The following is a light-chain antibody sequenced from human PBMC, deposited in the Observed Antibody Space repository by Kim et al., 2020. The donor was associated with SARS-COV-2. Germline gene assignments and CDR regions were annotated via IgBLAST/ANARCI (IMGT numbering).Light chain of an antibody. J-gene: IGKJ4*01. V-gene: IGKV1-13*02. CDR1: QGINSA. CDR2: FAS. Sequence: AIQLTQSPSSLSASVGDRVTFTCRASQGINSALAWYQLKPGETPKLLIYFASTLEGGVPSRFSGSGSGTDFTLTISSLQPEDFGTYYCQQFHTYPLTFGGGTKLEI. CDR3: QQFHTYPLT.